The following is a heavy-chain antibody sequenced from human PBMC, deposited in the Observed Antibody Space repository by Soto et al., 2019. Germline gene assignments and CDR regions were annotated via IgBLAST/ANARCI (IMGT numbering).Heavy chain of an antibody. D-gene: IGHD1-26*01. V-gene: IGHV4-31*03. CDR1: GGSISSGGYY. J-gene: IGHJ4*02. CDR2: IYYSGST. Sequence: PSETLSLTCTVSGGSISSGGYYWSWIRQHPGKGLEWIGYIYYSGSTYYNPSLKSRVTISVDTSKNQFSLKLSSVTAADTAVYYCARASGGLVRRSYYGYYFDYWGQGTLVTVSS. CDR3: ARASGGLVRRSYYGYYFDY.